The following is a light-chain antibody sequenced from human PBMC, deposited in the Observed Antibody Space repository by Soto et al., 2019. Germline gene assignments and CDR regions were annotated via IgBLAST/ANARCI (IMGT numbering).Light chain of an antibody. Sequence: QSALTQPASVSGSPGQSITISCTGTSSDVGGYNYVSWYQQHPGKAPKLMIYEVSNRPSGVSKRFSGSKSVSTASLTISGLQAEDEADYYCTSYTSSSVPYVFGTGTKLTVL. V-gene: IGLV2-14*03. CDR2: EVS. CDR3: TSYTSSSVPYV. CDR1: SSDVGGYNY. J-gene: IGLJ1*01.